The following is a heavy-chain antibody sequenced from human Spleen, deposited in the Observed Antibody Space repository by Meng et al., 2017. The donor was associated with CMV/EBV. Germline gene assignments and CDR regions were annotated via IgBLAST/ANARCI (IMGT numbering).Heavy chain of an antibody. CDR2: IWYDGSNK. V-gene: IGHV3-33*06. J-gene: IGHJ4*02. CDR3: AKMVRATYYYDTSGYYYFDY. Sequence: GESLKISCAASGFTFSSYGMHWVRQAPGKGLEWVAVIWYDGSNKYYADSVKGRFTISRDNSKNTLYLQMNSLRAEDTALYYCAKMVRATYYYDTSGYYYFDYWGQGTLVTVSS. CDR1: GFTFSSYG. D-gene: IGHD3-22*01.